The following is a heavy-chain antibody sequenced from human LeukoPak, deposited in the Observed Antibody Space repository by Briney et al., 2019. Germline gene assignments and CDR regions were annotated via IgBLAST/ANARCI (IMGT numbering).Heavy chain of an antibody. V-gene: IGHV1-2*02. J-gene: IGHJ5*02. Sequence: ASVKVSCKASRYTFTGYYMHWVRQAPGQGLEWIGWINPNSGATNYAQKFQDRVTMTSATSISADYVELSRLRSDDTAVYYCVRVPGLRMVGFDPWGQGTLVTVSS. D-gene: IGHD5-12*01. CDR2: INPNSGAT. CDR3: VRVPGLRMVGFDP. CDR1: RYTFTGYY.